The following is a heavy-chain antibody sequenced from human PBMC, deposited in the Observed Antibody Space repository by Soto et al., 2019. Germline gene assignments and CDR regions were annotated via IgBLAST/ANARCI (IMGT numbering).Heavy chain of an antibody. V-gene: IGHV4-30-2*01. J-gene: IGHJ4*02. CDR3: AGAPAY. CDR1: GGSISSGGYS. Sequence: QLQLQESGSGLVKPSQTLSLTCAVSGGSISSGGYSWSWIRQPPGKGLEYIGYIYHSGSTYYNPSCKSRVTTSVDRYKTQFSLKLCSVTAADTAVYYCAGAPAYWGQGTLVTVSS. CDR2: IYHSGST.